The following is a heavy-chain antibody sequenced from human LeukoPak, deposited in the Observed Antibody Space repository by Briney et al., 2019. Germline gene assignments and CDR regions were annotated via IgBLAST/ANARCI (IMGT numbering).Heavy chain of an antibody. CDR1: GGSISSRSYY. CDR2: MYYSGST. D-gene: IGHD2-15*01. V-gene: IGHV4-39*07. CDR3: ARGTMEGYYYYYGMDV. J-gene: IGHJ6*02. Sequence: SETLSLTCTVSGGSISSRSYYWGWIRQSPGKGLEWIGTMYYSGSTYYNPSLKSRVTISVDTSKNQFSLKLSSVTAADTAVYYCARGTMEGYYYYYGMDVWGQGTTVTVSS.